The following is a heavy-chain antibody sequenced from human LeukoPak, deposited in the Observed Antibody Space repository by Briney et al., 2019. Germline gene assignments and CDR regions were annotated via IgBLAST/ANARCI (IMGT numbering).Heavy chain of an antibody. Sequence: SETLSLTCAVYGGSFSGYYWSWIRQPPGKGLEWIGEINHSGSTNYNPSLKSRVTISVDTSRNQFSLKLSSVTAADTAVYYCARAAYDFWSGYSLLDYWGQGTLVTVSS. J-gene: IGHJ4*02. V-gene: IGHV4-34*01. CDR1: GGSFSGYY. CDR2: INHSGST. D-gene: IGHD3-3*01. CDR3: ARAAYDFWSGYSLLDY.